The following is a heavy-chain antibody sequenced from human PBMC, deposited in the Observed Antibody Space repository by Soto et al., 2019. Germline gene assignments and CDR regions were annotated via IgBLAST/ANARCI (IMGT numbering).Heavy chain of an antibody. CDR2: ISGSGGST. J-gene: IGHJ6*02. D-gene: IGHD5-18*01. Sequence: GSLRLSCAASGFTFSSYAMSCVRQAPGKGLEWVSAISGSGGSTYYADSVKGRFTISRDNSKNTLYLQMNSLRAEDTAVYYCAKVGGLQRGYSYGFCPDYYYYYGLDVWGQGNTVTV. V-gene: IGHV3-23*01. CDR1: GFTFSSYA. CDR3: AKVGGLQRGYSYGFCPDYYYYYGLDV.